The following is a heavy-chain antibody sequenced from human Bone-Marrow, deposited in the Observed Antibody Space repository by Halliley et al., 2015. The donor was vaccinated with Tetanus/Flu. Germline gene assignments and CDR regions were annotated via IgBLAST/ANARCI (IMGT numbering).Heavy chain of an antibody. J-gene: IGHJ4*02. CDR3: ARGDLIRYFDWLLTAFDY. V-gene: IGHV4-34*01. D-gene: IGHD3-9*01. Sequence: TLSLTCAVYGGSFRGYSWTWIRQPPGKGLEWIGEIDYSGNTDYSPSLKSRVTISVDTSKNQFSLKMRSVTAADTAVYYCARGDLIRYFDWLLTAFDYWGQGTLVTVSS. CDR2: IDYSGNT. CDR1: GGSFRGYS.